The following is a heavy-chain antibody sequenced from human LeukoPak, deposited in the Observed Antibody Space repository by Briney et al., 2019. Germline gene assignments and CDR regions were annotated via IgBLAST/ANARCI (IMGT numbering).Heavy chain of an antibody. J-gene: IGHJ6*03. CDR1: GFNFRTYG. V-gene: IGHV3-30*02. D-gene: IGHD3-3*01. CDR2: IRNDGSNK. CDR3: AKDGLYYDFWSGSNYMDV. Sequence: QAGGSLRLSCAASGFNFRTYGMHWVRQAPGKGLEWVAFIRNDGSNKYYADSVKGRFTISRDNSKNTLYLQMNSLRGEDTAVYYCAKDGLYYDFWSGSNYMDVWGKGTTVTVSS.